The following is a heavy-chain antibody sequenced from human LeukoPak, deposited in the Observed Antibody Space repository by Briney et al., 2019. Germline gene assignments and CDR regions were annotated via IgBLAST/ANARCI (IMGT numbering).Heavy chain of an antibody. Sequence: ASVKVSCKASGGTFSSYAISWVRQAPGQGLEWMGGIIPIFGTANYAQKFQGRVTITTDESTSTAYMELSSLRSEDTAVYYCARAATPYSSSSEVGYWGQGTLVTVSS. V-gene: IGHV1-69*05. CDR2: IIPIFGTA. CDR3: ARAATPYSSSSEVGY. D-gene: IGHD6-6*01. CDR1: GGTFSSYA. J-gene: IGHJ4*02.